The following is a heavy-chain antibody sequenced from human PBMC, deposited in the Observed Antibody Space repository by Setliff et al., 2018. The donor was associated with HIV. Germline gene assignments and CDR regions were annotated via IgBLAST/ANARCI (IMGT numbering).Heavy chain of an antibody. V-gene: IGHV3-7*01. CDR2: INQDGSAK. CDR1: GFTFSRYW. Sequence: LRLSCAASGFTFSRYWMSWVRQAPGKGLEWVANINQDGSAKDYVDSVKGRFTISRDNAKNSLYLQMDSLRAEDTAVYYCAREIYREYATVSGDGFDLWGQGTMVTVSS. J-gene: IGHJ3*01. D-gene: IGHD2-8*01. CDR3: AREIYREYATVSGDGFDL.